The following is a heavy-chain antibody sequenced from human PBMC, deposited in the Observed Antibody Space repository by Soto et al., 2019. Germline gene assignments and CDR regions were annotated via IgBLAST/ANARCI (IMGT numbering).Heavy chain of an antibody. Sequence: GASVKVSCKASGGTFTSYAISWVRQAPGQGLEWMGGIIPIFGTANYAQKFQGRVTITTDKSTSTAYMELSRLRSEDTAVYYCARANVLRFLEWFPPPTCNSYGLPVWAQGPTVTASS. V-gene: IGHV1-69*05. J-gene: IGHJ6*02. CDR1: GGTFTSYA. CDR3: ARANVLRFLEWFPPPTCNSYGLPV. D-gene: IGHD3-3*01. CDR2: IIPIFGTA.